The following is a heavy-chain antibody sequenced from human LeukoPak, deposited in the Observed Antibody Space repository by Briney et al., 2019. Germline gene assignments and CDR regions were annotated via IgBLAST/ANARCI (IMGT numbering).Heavy chain of an antibody. Sequence: SVKVSCKASGGTFSSYAISWVRQAPGQGLEWMGGIIPIFGTANYAQKFQGRVTITTDESTSTAYMELSSLRSEDTAVYYCASGPRATTGFVTLYYWGQGTLVTVSS. D-gene: IGHD4-11*01. J-gene: IGHJ4*02. CDR1: GGTFSSYA. V-gene: IGHV1-69*05. CDR2: IIPIFGTA. CDR3: ASGPRATTGFVTLYY.